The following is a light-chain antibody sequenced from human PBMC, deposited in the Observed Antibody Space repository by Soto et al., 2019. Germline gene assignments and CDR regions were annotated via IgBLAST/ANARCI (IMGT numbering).Light chain of an antibody. V-gene: IGKV1-5*03. CDR3: QQYDTDWT. CDR1: QSISNW. CDR2: KAS. J-gene: IGKJ1*01. Sequence: DIQMTQSPSTLSASVGDRVIITCRASQSISNWLAWYQQKPGKAPNLLIYKASSLKSGVPSRFSGSGSGTEFTLTSSSRQPDDFATYYCQQYDTDWTFGQGTKVEFK.